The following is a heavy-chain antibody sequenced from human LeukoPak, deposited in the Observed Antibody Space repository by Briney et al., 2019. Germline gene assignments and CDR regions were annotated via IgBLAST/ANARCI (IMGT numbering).Heavy chain of an antibody. CDR3: ARAAVTTHLFDY. J-gene: IGHJ4*02. CDR2: IYHSGST. CDR1: GGSISSSSYY. V-gene: IGHV4-39*07. Sequence: SETLSLTCTVSGGSISSSSYYWGWIRQPPGKGLEWIGSIYHSGSTYYNPSLKSRVTISVDTSKNQFSLKLSSVTAADTAVYYCARAAVTTHLFDYWGQGTLVTVSS. D-gene: IGHD4-17*01.